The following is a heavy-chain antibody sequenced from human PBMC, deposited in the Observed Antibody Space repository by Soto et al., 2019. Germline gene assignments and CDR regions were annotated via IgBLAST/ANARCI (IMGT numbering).Heavy chain of an antibody. V-gene: IGHV1-69*01. CDR1: GGTFSSYA. CDR3: ARGRHDYGSGSDYYGMDD. D-gene: IGHD3-10*01. J-gene: IGHJ6*02. CDR2: IIPIFGTA. Sequence: QVQLVQSGAEVKKPGSSVKVSCKASGGTFSSYAISWVRQAPGQGLEWMGGIIPIFGTANYAQKFQGRVTITADESTSTAYMELSSLRSEDTAVYYCARGRHDYGSGSDYYGMDDWGPGTTVTVSS.